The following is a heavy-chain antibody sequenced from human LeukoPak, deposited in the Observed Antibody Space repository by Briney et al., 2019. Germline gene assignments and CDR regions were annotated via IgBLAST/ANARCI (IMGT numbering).Heavy chain of an antibody. CDR2: IKDDGSAK. J-gene: IGHJ4*02. V-gene: IGHV3-7*01. CDR3: ARDLYVAPFY. CDR1: GFTFSNFW. D-gene: IGHD2-8*01. Sequence: PGGSLRLSCTVSGFTFSNFWMSWVRQAPGKGLERVANIKDDGSAKYYVDSVRGRFTISRDNAKNSLYLQMNSLRAEDTAVYYCARDLYVAPFYWGQGTLVTVSS.